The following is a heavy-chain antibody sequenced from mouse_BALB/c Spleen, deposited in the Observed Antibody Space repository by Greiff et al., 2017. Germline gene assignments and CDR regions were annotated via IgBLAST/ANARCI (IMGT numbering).Heavy chain of an antibody. Sequence: EVMLVESGGGLVKPGGSLKLSCAASGFTFSSYAMSWVRQSPEKRLEWVAEISSGGSYTYYPDTVTGRFTISRDNAKNTLYPEMSSLRSEDTAMYYCARTSGYACDSWGQGTTLTVSS. CDR3: ARTSGYACDS. CDR2: ISSGGSYT. D-gene: IGHD3-1*01. J-gene: IGHJ2*01. CDR1: GFTFSSYA. V-gene: IGHV5-9-4*01.